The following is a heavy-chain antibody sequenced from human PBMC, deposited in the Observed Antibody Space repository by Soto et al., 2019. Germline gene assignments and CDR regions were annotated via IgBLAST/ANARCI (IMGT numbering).Heavy chain of an antibody. V-gene: IGHV3-23*01. D-gene: IGHD6-6*01. CDR2: ISGSGGST. Sequence: EVQLLESGGGLVQPGGSLRLSCAASGFTFSSYAMSWVRQAPGKGLEWVSAISGSGGSTYYADSVKGRFTISRDNSKNTLYLQMNSLRAEDTAVYYCAESPAVWQLRSDYWGQGTLVTVSS. CDR3: AESPAVWQLRSDY. CDR1: GFTFSSYA. J-gene: IGHJ4*02.